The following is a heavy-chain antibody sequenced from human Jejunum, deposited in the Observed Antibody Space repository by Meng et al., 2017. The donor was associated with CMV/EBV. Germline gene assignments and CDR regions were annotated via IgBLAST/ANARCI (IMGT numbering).Heavy chain of an antibody. V-gene: IGHV3-74*03. CDR2: INSAGSIT. CDR3: ARGMGDY. J-gene: IGHJ4*02. CDR1: GFTFRPYW. D-gene: IGHD3-16*01. Sequence: GGPGGGYVQPGRSRELLWAAFGFTFRPYWMHWVRQAPGKGLVWVSRINSAGSITTYADSVKGRFTISRDNAKDTLYLQMNGLRADDTAIYFCARGMGDYWGQGSLVTVSS.